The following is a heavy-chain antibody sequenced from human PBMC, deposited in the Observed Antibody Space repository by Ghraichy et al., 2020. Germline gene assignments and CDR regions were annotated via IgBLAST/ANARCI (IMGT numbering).Heavy chain of an antibody. CDR3: ARGRIAVAGYIDY. J-gene: IGHJ4*02. Sequence: GGSLRLSCAASGFTFSSYGMHWVRQAPGKGLEWVAVISYDGSNYYFADSVRGRFTISRDNSKNTLFLQMNSPRAEDTAVYYCARGRIAVAGYIDYWGQGTLVTVSS. V-gene: IGHV3-30-3*01. CDR1: GFTFSSYG. CDR2: ISYDGSNY. D-gene: IGHD6-19*01.